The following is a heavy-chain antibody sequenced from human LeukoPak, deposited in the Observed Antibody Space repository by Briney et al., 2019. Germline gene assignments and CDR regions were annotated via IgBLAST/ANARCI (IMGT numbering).Heavy chain of an antibody. CDR3: AKDMYYYDSSAFDY. Sequence: GGSLRLSCAASGFTFDDYAMHWVRQAPGKGREWVSLISGDGGSTYYADSVKGRFTISRDNSKNSLYLQMNSLRTEDTALYYCAKDMYYYDSSAFDYWGQGTLVTVSS. CDR2: ISGDGGST. CDR1: GFTFDDYA. V-gene: IGHV3-43*02. D-gene: IGHD3-22*01. J-gene: IGHJ4*02.